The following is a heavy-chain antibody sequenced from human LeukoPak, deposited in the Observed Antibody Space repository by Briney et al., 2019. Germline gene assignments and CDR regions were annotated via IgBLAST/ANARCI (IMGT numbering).Heavy chain of an antibody. CDR1: GYSISSGYY. J-gene: IGHJ4*02. CDR3: ARLDFWSGYRLDY. Sequence: SETLSLTCAVSGYSISSGYYWGWIRQPPGKGLEWIGSIYHSGSTYYNLSLKSRVTIPVDTSKNQFYLKLSSVTAADTAVYYCARLDFWSGYRLDYWGQGTLVTVSS. CDR2: IYHSGST. D-gene: IGHD3-3*01. V-gene: IGHV4-38-2*01.